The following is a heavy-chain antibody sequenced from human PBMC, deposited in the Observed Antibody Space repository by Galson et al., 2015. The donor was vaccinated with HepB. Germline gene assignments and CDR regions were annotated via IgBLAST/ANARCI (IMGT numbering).Heavy chain of an antibody. CDR1: GFTFSGSA. Sequence: SLRLSCAASGFTFSGSAMHWVRQASGKGLEWVGRIRSKANSYATAYAASVKGRFTISRDDSKNTAYLQMNSLKTEDTAVYYCTRHDREYYMDVWGKGTTVTVS. V-gene: IGHV3-73*01. J-gene: IGHJ6*03. CDR2: IRSKANSYAT. CDR3: TRHDREYYMDV.